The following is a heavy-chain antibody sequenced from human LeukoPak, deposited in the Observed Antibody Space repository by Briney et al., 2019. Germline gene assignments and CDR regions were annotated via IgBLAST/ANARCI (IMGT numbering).Heavy chain of an antibody. CDR1: GFTFSSYG. V-gene: IGHV3-30*03. CDR2: ISYDGSNK. Sequence: PGGSLILSCAASGFTFSSYGMHWVRQAPGKGLEWVAVISYDGSNKYYADSVKGRFTISRDNSKNTLYLQMNSLRAEDTAVYYCARGPSARFFGVAKGAFDIWGQGTMVTVSS. D-gene: IGHD3-3*01. CDR3: ARGPSARFFGVAKGAFDI. J-gene: IGHJ3*02.